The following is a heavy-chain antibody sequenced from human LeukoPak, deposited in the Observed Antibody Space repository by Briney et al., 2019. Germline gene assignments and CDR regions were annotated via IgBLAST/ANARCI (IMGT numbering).Heavy chain of an antibody. CDR1: GFTFSSYG. CDR3: ARDRLVRAIGWFDP. D-gene: IGHD2-2*01. Sequence: GGSLRLSCAASGFTFSSYGMHWVRQAPGKGLEWVAVIWYDGSNKYYADSVKGRFTISRDNSKNTLYLQMNSLRAEDTAVYYCARDRLVRAIGWFDPWGQGTLVTVSS. J-gene: IGHJ5*02. CDR2: IWYDGSNK. V-gene: IGHV3-33*08.